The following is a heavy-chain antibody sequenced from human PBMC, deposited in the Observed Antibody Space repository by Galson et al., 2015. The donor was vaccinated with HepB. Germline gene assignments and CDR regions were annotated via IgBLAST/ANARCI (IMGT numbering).Heavy chain of an antibody. Sequence: VKVSCKASGYTFTSYGISWVRQAPGQGLEWMGWISAYNGNTNYAQKLQGRVTMTTDTSTSTAYMELRSLRSDDTAVYYCARDVGRGFGEPLPYYYYYYGMDVWGQGTTVTVSS. CDR3: ARDVGRGFGEPLPYYYYYYGMDV. J-gene: IGHJ6*02. CDR1: GYTFTSYG. D-gene: IGHD3-10*01. CDR2: ISAYNGNT. V-gene: IGHV1-18*04.